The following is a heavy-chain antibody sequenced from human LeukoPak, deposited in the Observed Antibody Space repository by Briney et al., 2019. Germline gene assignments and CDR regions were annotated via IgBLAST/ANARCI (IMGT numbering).Heavy chain of an antibody. CDR3: ARGEPESLYRDFDY. J-gene: IGHJ4*02. CDR2: ISSNSGSI. CDR1: RFTFDDYA. D-gene: IGHD1-26*01. Sequence: GRSLRLSCAASRFTFDDYAMHWVRQVPGKGLEWVSGISSNSGSIGYADSVKGRFTISRDNAKNSLYLQMTSLRVEDTAVYYCARGEPESLYRDFDYWGQGTLVTVSS. V-gene: IGHV3-9*01.